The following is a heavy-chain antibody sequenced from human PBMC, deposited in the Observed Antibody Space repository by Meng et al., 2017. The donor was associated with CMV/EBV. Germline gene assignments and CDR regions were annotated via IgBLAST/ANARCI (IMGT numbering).Heavy chain of an antibody. J-gene: IGHJ6*02. Sequence: GESLKISCAASGFTFSSYSMNWVRQAPGKGLEWVSYISSSSNTIYYADSVKGRFTISRDNAKNSLYLQMNSLRAEDTAVYYCARDVLEFTLGYYYGMDVWGQGTTVTVSS. D-gene: IGHD1-1*01. V-gene: IGHV3-48*04. CDR2: ISSSSNTI. CDR1: GFTFSSYS. CDR3: ARDVLEFTLGYYYGMDV.